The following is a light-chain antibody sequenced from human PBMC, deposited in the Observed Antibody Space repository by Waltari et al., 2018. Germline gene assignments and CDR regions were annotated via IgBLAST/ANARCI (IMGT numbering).Light chain of an antibody. J-gene: IGLJ2*01. CDR1: SSDVGGYNY. V-gene: IGLV2-11*01. CDR2: DVS. Sequence: QSALTQPRSVSGSPGQSVPISCTGTSSDVGGYNYVSWYPQHPGQAPKLMIYDVSKRPSGVPDRFSGSKSGNTASLTISGLQAEDEADYYCCSYAGSYTLVFGGGTKLTVL. CDR3: CSYAGSYTLV.